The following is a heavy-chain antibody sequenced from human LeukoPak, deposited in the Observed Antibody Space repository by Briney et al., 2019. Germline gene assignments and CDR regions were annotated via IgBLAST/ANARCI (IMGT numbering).Heavy chain of an antibody. CDR1: GYTFTGYH. Sequence: ASVKVSCKASGYTFTGYHMHWVRQAPGQGLEWMGWINPNSGGTNYAQKFQGRVTMTRDTSISTAYMELSRLRSDDTAVYYCARGVYQLHPYFDYWGQGTLVTVSS. D-gene: IGHD2-2*01. CDR2: INPNSGGT. CDR3: ARGVYQLHPYFDY. V-gene: IGHV1-2*02. J-gene: IGHJ4*02.